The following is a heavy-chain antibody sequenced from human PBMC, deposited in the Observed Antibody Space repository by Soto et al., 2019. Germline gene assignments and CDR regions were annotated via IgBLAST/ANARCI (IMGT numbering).Heavy chain of an antibody. J-gene: IGHJ4*02. CDR3: ARDGGYSYGTPFDY. V-gene: IGHV4-59*01. Sequence: SETLSLTCTVSGGSISSYYWSWIRQPPGKGLEWIGYIYYSGSTNYNPSLKSRVTISVDTSKNQFSLKLSSVTAADTAVYYCARDGGYSYGTPFDYWGQGTLVTVSS. D-gene: IGHD5-18*01. CDR1: GGSISSYY. CDR2: IYYSGST.